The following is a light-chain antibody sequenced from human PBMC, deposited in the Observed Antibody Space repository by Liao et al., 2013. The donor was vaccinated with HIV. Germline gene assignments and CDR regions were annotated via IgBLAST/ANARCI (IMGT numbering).Light chain of an antibody. Sequence: YELTQPPSVSVSPGQTASITCSGDTLGHKSPSWYQQKPGQAPVLVIYYDSGRPSGIPERFSGSNSGNTATLTISRVEAGDEADYYCQVWDSNSDHPYVFGTGTKVTVL. CDR1: TLGHKS. CDR3: QVWDSNSDHPYV. J-gene: IGLJ1*01. V-gene: IGLV3-21*01. CDR2: YDS.